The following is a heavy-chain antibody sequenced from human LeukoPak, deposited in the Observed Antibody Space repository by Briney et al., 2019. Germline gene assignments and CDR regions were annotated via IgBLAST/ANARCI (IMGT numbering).Heavy chain of an antibody. CDR3: ARARSTYYDSSGYRILAYDY. D-gene: IGHD3-22*01. Sequence: GGSLRLSCAASGFTFSSYSMNWVCQAPGKGLEWVSSISSSSSYIYYADSVKGRFTISRDNAKNSLYLQMNSLRAEDTAVYYCARARSTYYDSSGYRILAYDYWGQGTLVTVSS. J-gene: IGHJ4*02. CDR1: GFTFSSYS. CDR2: ISSSSSYI. V-gene: IGHV3-21*01.